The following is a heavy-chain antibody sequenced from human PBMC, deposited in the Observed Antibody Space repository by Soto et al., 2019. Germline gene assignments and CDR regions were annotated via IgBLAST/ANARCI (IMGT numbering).Heavy chain of an antibody. V-gene: IGHV1-69*01. Sequence: QVQLIQSEAEVKKPGSSVRVSCTASGGIFGSHGFSWVRQAPGQRLEWVGGFIPIFRTLTYTEKFQARVRIAADASTNTVYLDLSSLTSEDTAVYYCVRDRRIYYSDPHDEFVASDYKVWGQGTMVSVSS. CDR2: FIPIFRTL. CDR3: VRDRRIYYSDPHDEFVASDYKV. J-gene: IGHJ3*01. D-gene: IGHD3-22*01. CDR1: GGIFGSHG.